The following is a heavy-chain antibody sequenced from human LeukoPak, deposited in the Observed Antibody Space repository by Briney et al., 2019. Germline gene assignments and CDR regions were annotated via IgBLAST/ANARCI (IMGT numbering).Heavy chain of an antibody. CDR3: ARGAPYYYDSSGYLQH. J-gene: IGHJ1*01. CDR1: GFTFSSYW. D-gene: IGHD3-22*01. V-gene: IGHV3-7*01. CDR2: IKQDGSEK. Sequence: PGGSLRLSCAASGFTFSSYWMSWVRQAPGKGLEWVANIKQDGSEKYYVDSVKGRFTISRENAKNSLYLQMNRLRAEDTAVYYCARGAPYYYDSSGYLQHWGQGTLVTVSS.